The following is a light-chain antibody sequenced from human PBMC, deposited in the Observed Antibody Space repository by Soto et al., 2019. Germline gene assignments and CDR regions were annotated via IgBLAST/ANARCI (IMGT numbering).Light chain of an antibody. CDR3: QQYNNWLRT. CDR1: QSVSSN. Sequence: EIVMTQSPATLSVSPGERATLSCRASQSVSSNLAWYQQKPGQAPRLLIYGASTRATGIPARFSGSGSGTEFTLTISSLQSEDFAVYYCQQYNNWLRTFGQGPKVEI. CDR2: GAS. V-gene: IGKV3-15*01. J-gene: IGKJ1*01.